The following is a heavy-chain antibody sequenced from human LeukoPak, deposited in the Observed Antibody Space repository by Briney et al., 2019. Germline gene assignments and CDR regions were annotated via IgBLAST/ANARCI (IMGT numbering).Heavy chain of an antibody. CDR1: RFTFSRYG. J-gene: IGHJ4*02. D-gene: IGHD2/OR15-2a*01. Sequence: GGSLRLSCAASRFTFSRYGIHWVHQAPGKGLEWLAHMSPDGIHEFYADSVKGCFTISRDSSRDTMYLQMDSLRAEDTAVYYCGRDNTWFLDYWGQGTLVTVSS. V-gene: IGHV3-30*03. CDR2: MSPDGIHE. CDR3: GRDNTWFLDY.